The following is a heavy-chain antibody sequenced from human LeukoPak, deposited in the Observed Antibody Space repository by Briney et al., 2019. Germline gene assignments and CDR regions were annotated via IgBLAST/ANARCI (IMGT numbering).Heavy chain of an antibody. CDR2: INPSDGGT. Sequence: ASVKVSCKASGYTFTGYYMHWVRQAPGQGLEWMGKINPSDGGTRYAQKFQGRVTMTRDMSTSTVYMELSSLRSEDTAVYYCASSFYDLLVYFDYWGQGTLVTVSS. D-gene: IGHD5/OR15-5a*01. CDR3: ASSFYDLLVYFDY. V-gene: IGHV1-46*01. CDR1: GYTFTGYY. J-gene: IGHJ4*02.